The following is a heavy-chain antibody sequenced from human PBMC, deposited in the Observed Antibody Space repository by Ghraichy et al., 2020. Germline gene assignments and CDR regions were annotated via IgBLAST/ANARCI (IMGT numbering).Heavy chain of an antibody. Sequence: GGSLRLSCVGSGFTFSSYSMNWVRQSPGKRLEWVSYITSSGSFRSYADSVKGRFTISRDNAQNSLSLQINSLTDEDTAVYYCARGSTVVRFYYYDGMDVLGQGTTVTVS. V-gene: IGHV3-48*02. CDR2: ITSSGSFR. D-gene: IGHD4-23*01. CDR3: ARGSTVVRFYYYDGMDV. CDR1: GFTFSSYS. J-gene: IGHJ6*02.